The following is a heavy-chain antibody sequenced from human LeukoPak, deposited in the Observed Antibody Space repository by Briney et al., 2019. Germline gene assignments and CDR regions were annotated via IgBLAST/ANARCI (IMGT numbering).Heavy chain of an antibody. CDR1: GGSISSSSYY. J-gene: IGHJ4*02. CDR3: ARDYIGGWNDY. CDR2: IYYSGST. D-gene: IGHD3-16*01. V-gene: IGHV4-39*02. Sequence: SETLSLTCTVSGGSISSSSYYWGWIRQPPGKGLEWIGSIYYSGSTYYNPSLKSRVTISVDTSKNQFSLKLSSVTAADTAVYYCARDYIGGWNDYWGQGALVTVSS.